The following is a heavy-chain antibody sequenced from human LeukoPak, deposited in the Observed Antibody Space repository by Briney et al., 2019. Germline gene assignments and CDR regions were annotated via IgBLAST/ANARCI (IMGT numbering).Heavy chain of an antibody. D-gene: IGHD5-18*01. CDR1: GGSISSSSYY. J-gene: IGHJ5*02. Sequence: SETLSLTCTVSGGSISSSSYYWGWIRQPPGKGLEWIGSIYYSGSTYYNPSLKSRVTISVDTSKNQFSLKLSSVTAADTAVYYCARDGGHSYGSQNWLDPWGQGTLVTVSS. V-gene: IGHV4-39*07. CDR3: ARDGGHSYGSQNWLDP. CDR2: IYYSGST.